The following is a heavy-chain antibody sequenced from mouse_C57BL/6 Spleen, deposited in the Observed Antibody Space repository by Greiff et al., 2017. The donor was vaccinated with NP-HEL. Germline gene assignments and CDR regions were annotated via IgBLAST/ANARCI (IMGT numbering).Heavy chain of an antibody. D-gene: IGHD2-4*01. Sequence: VQLQQSGAELARPGASVKLSCKASGYTFTSYGISWVKQRTGQGLEWIGEIYPRSGNTYYNEKFKGKATLTADKSSSTAYMELRSLTSEDSAVYFCARRDYDERAWFAYWGQGTLVTVSA. V-gene: IGHV1-81*01. CDR1: GYTFTSYG. CDR2: IYPRSGNT. CDR3: ARRDYDERAWFAY. J-gene: IGHJ3*01.